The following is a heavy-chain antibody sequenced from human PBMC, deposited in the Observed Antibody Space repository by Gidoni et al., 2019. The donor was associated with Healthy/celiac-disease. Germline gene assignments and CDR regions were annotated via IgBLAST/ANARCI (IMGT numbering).Heavy chain of an antibody. V-gene: IGHV4-34*01. CDR2: INHSGST. J-gene: IGHJ4*02. CDR1: GGSFSGYY. CDR3: ASRLVGELHAWEPHTADY. Sequence: QVQLQQWGAGLLKPSETLSLTCAVYGGSFSGYYWSWIRQPPGKGLEWIGEINHSGSTNYNPSLKSRVTISVDTSKNQFSLKLSSVTAADTAVYYCASRLVGELHAWEPHTADYWGQGTLVTVSS. D-gene: IGHD1-26*01.